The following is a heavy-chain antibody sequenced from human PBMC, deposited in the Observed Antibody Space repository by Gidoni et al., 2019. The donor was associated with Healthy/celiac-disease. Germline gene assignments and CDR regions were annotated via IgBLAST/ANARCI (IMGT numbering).Heavy chain of an antibody. J-gene: IGHJ6*02. D-gene: IGHD3-3*01. V-gene: IGHV3-23*01. CDR1: GFTFSSYA. CDR2: ISGSGGST. Sequence: LSCAASGFTFSSYAMSWVRQAPGKGLEWVSAISGSGGSTYYADSVKGRFTISRDNSKNTLYLQMNSLRAEDTAVYYCAKDLVYGSRTIFGVVIGGLYGMDVWGQGTTVTVSS. CDR3: AKDLVYGSRTIFGVVIGGLYGMDV.